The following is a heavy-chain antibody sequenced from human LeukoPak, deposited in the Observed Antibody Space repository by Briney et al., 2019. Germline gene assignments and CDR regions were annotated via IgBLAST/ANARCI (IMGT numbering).Heavy chain of an antibody. D-gene: IGHD3-3*01. V-gene: IGHV3-21*01. Sequence: GGSLRLSCAASGFTFSYNSMNWVRQAPGKGLEWVSFISSSSSYIYYADSVKGRFTISRDNAKNSLYLQMNSLRAEDTAVYYCARDADGNYPDYWGQGTLVTVSS. CDR2: ISSSSSYI. CDR1: GFTFSYNS. J-gene: IGHJ4*02. CDR3: ARDADGNYPDY.